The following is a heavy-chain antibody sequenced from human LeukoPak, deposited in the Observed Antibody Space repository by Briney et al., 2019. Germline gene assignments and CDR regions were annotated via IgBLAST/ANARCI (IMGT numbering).Heavy chain of an antibody. CDR3: ARAAIRSTYGMDV. V-gene: IGHV4-59*01. D-gene: IGHD3-3*01. CDR2: IYYSGST. CDR1: GGSISSYY. J-gene: IGHJ6*02. Sequence: SETLSLNCTVSGGSISSYYWSWIRQPPGKGLEWIGYIYYSGSTNYNPSLKSRVTISVDTSKNQFSLKLSSVTAADTAVYYCARAAIRSTYGMDVWGQGTTVTVSS.